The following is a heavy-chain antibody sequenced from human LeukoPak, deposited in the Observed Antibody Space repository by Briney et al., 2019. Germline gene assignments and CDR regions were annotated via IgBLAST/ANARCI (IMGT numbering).Heavy chain of an antibody. CDR2: IYYSGST. D-gene: IGHD2-15*01. CDR1: GGSISSYY. J-gene: IGHJ5*02. V-gene: IGHV4-59*12. CDR3: ARRVILVVAASNWFDP. Sequence: PSETLSLTCTVSGGSISSYYWSWIRQPPGKGLEWIGYIYYSGSTNYNPSLKSRVTISVDTSKNQFSLKLSSVTAADTAVYYCARRVILVVAASNWFDPWGQGTLVTVSS.